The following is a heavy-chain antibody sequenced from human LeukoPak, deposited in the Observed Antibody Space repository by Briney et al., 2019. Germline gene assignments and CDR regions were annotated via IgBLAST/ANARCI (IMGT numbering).Heavy chain of an antibody. Sequence: SETLSLTCTVSGGSISSSSYYWGWIRQPPGKGLEWIGSTYYSGSTYYNPSLKSRVTISVDTSKNQFSLKLSSVTAADTAVYYCARGDYYDSSGYQSPSFDYWGQGTLVTVSS. CDR1: GGSISSSSYY. D-gene: IGHD3-22*01. J-gene: IGHJ4*02. V-gene: IGHV4-39*01. CDR3: ARGDYYDSSGYQSPSFDY. CDR2: TYYSGST.